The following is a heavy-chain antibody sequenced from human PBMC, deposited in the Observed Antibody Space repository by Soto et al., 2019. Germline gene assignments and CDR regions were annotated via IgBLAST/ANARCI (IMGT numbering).Heavy chain of an antibody. D-gene: IGHD6-19*01. V-gene: IGHV1-2*02. CDR2: INPNSGGT. Sequence: GASVKVSFKASGYTFTGYYMHWVRQAPGQGLEWMGWINPNSGGTNYAQKFQGRVTMTRDTSISTAYMELSRLRPADTAVYYCEMVSRGSGWYEAFDIWGQGTMVTVSS. CDR1: GYTFTGYY. CDR3: EMVSRGSGWYEAFDI. J-gene: IGHJ3*02.